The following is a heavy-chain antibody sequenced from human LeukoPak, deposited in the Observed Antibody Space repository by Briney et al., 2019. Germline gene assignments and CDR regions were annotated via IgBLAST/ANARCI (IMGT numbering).Heavy chain of an antibody. CDR1: GFPFSDYA. J-gene: IGHJ6*02. CDR2: ISNDGTSE. D-gene: IGHD3-16*02. V-gene: IGHV3-30-3*01. CDR3: ARVRFYDYVWASYRFYGLDV. Sequence: PGGSLRLSCAASGFPFSDYALHWVRQAPGKGLEWVAVISNDGTSEYYPDSVKGRFTISRDNSQTTIYLQMNSLRAEDTAVYYCARVRFYDYVWASYRFYGLDVWGQGTTVTVSS.